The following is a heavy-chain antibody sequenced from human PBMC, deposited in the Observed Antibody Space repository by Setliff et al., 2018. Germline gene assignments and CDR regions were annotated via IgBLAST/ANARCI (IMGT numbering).Heavy chain of an antibody. D-gene: IGHD5-12*01. CDR2: ISAYNGNT. CDR3: ARVNSGYDGGSN. CDR1: GYTFTSYG. Sequence: ASVKVSCKASGYTFTSYGISWVRQAPGQGLERIGWISAYNGNTNYAQKLQGRVTMTTDTSTSTAYMELRSLRSDDTAVYYCARVNSGYDGGSNWGQGTLVTVSS. J-gene: IGHJ4*02. V-gene: IGHV1-18*01.